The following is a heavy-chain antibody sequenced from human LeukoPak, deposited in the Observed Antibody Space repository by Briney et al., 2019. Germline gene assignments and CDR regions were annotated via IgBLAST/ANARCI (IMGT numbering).Heavy chain of an antibody. CDR3: ARDGRSTWYGVGYFDY. CDR2: ISGSSIYT. J-gene: IGHJ4*02. V-gene: IGHV3-11*06. D-gene: IGHD6-13*01. Sequence: GGSLRLSCAASGFTFSDYYMSWIRQAPGKGLEWVSYISGSSIYTDYADSVKGRFTISRENAKNSLYLQMNSLRAEDTAVYYCARDGRSTWYGVGYFDYWGQGTLVTVSS. CDR1: GFTFSDYY.